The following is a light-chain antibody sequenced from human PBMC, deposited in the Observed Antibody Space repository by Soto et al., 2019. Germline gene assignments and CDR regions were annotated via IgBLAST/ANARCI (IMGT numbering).Light chain of an antibody. J-gene: IGKJ2*01. V-gene: IGKV1-5*03. CDR3: QQYNSFSHT. Sequence: DIQMTQSPSTLSASAGDRVTITCRASQSISSWLAWYQHKPGEAPKLLIYKASSLESGVPSRFSGSGSGTEFSLTISSLQPDDFATYYCQQYNSFSHTFGQGTKLEIK. CDR2: KAS. CDR1: QSISSW.